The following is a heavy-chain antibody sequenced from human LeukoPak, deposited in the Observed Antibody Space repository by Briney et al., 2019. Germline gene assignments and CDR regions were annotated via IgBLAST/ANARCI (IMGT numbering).Heavy chain of an antibody. CDR3: STRPYDYDNSALSHEY. Sequence: SETLSLTCGVYGWSFTGHYWRWIRQPPGKGLEWIGEIDHNGGTNYNPSLKNRVSISVDVSENQFSLKLNSVTAADTAVYYCSTRPYDYDNSALSHEYWGQGIQVIVSS. CDR2: IDHNGGT. V-gene: IGHV4-34*01. CDR1: GWSFTGHY. J-gene: IGHJ4*02. D-gene: IGHD3-22*01.